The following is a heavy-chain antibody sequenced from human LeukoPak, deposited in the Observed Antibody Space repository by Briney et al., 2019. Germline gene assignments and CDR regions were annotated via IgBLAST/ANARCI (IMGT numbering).Heavy chain of an antibody. V-gene: IGHV4-4*02. D-gene: IGHD3-10*01. CDR2: IYHSGST. CDR3: ARGWEYFDD. J-gene: IGHJ4*02. Sequence: SETLSLTCAVSGASISSTNWWTWVRQPPGMGLGWIGEIYHSGSTSYNPSLRSRVTISVDKSNNHFSLNLTSMTAADTAVYYCARGWEYFDDWGQGALVTVSS. CDR1: GASISSTNW.